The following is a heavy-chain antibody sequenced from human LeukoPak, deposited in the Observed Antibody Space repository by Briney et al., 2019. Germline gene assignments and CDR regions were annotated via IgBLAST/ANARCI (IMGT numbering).Heavy chain of an antibody. D-gene: IGHD3-10*01. Sequence: GSSVKVSCKASGYTFTGYYMHWVRQAPGQGLEWMRWINPNSGGTNYAQKFQGRVTMTRDTSISTAYMELSRLRSDDTAVYYCARVVPLLWRTGGFDSWGQGTLVTVSS. CDR3: ARVVPLLWRTGGFDS. V-gene: IGHV1-2*02. J-gene: IGHJ4*02. CDR2: INPNSGGT. CDR1: GYTFTGYY.